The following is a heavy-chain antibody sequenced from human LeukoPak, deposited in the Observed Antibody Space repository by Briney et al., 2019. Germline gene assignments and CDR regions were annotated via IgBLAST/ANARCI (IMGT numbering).Heavy chain of an antibody. J-gene: IGHJ4*02. CDR1: GFTFSDYY. Sequence: GGSLRLSCAASGFTFSDYYMSWIRQAPGKVLEWVSYISSSGSTIYYADSVKGRFTISRDNAKNSLYLQMNSLRAEDTAVYYYAVTDYGDYARINYWGQGTLVTVSS. D-gene: IGHD4-17*01. V-gene: IGHV3-11*04. CDR3: AVTDYGDYARINY. CDR2: ISSSGSTI.